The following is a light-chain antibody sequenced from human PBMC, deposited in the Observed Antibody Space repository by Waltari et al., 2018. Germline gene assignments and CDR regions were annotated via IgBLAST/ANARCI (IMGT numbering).Light chain of an antibody. CDR1: SRDY. J-gene: IGLJ3*02. CDR3: SSYADNTLV. CDR2: EVS. Sequence: QSALTQPPSASGSPGQSVTISCTGTSRDYVSWFQHHPRKHPKLMIYEVSKRPSGVPDRFSGSKSGNTASLTVSGLQADDEAHYYCSSYADNTLVFGGGTKLTVL. V-gene: IGLV2-8*01.